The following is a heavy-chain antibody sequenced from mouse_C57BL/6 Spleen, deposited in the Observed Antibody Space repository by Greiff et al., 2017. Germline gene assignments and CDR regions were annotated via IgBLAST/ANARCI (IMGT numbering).Heavy chain of an antibody. CDR2: IWRGGST. CDR3: AKHSENWARGAMDY. Sequence: FSLTSYGVHWVRQSPGKGLEWLGVIWRGGSTDYNAAFMSRLSITKDNSKSQVFFKMNSLQADDTAIYYCAKHSENWARGAMDYWGQGTSVTVSS. D-gene: IGHD4-1*01. J-gene: IGHJ4*01. CDR1: FSLTSYG. V-gene: IGHV2-5*01.